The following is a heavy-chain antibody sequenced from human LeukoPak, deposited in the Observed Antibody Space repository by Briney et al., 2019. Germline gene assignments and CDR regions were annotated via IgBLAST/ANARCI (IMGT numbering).Heavy chain of an antibody. CDR3: ARDSLGITAVGTN. CDR1: GFTVSSNY. J-gene: IGHJ4*02. V-gene: IGHV3-53*01. Sequence: PGGSLRLSCAASGFTVSSNYMSWVRQAPGKGLEWVSVIYSGGSTYYADSVKGRFTISRDNSKNTLYLQMNSLRAEDTAVYYCARDSLGITAVGTNWGQGTLVTVSS. CDR2: IYSGGST. D-gene: IGHD6-13*01.